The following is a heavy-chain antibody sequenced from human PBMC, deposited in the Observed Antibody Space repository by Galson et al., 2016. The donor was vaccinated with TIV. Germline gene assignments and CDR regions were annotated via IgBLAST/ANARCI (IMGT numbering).Heavy chain of an antibody. Sequence: SVKVSCKVSGDSLSDLSMHWVRQAPGKGLEWMAGFDPEQHKKIYAQKLEGRVTLTDDTSTDTAFLELSSLSFADTAVYYCASVAWFPGLSLDNWGQGTLVIVSS. D-gene: IGHD2/OR15-2a*01. CDR1: GDSLSDLS. CDR3: ASVAWFPGLSLDN. J-gene: IGHJ4*02. CDR2: FDPEQHKK. V-gene: IGHV1-24*01.